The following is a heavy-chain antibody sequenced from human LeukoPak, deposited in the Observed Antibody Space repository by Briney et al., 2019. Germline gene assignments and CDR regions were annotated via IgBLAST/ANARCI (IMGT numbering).Heavy chain of an antibody. V-gene: IGHV4-61*02. J-gene: IGHJ5*02. D-gene: IGHD6-6*01. CDR2: IYTSGST. Sequence: PSETLSLTCTVSGGSINSGSYYWSWIRQPAGKGLEWIGRIYTSGSTNYNPSLESRLTISVDTSKNQFSLKLSSVTAADTAVYYCAGGYSSSYNWFDPWGQGNLVTVSS. CDR1: GGSINSGSYY. CDR3: AGGYSSSYNWFDP.